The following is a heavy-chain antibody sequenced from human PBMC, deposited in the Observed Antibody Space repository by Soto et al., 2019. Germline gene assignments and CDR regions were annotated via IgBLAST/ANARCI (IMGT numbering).Heavy chain of an antibody. D-gene: IGHD2-21*02. Sequence: QLQLQESGSGLVKPSQTLSLTCAVSGGSITSGTYFWSWIRQPPGKGLEWIGHINNSGSTYYNPSLKSRLTISVDRSKNQFSLKLNAVTAADTAVYYCARARLRRTGRAFDMWGQGTMVTVSS. J-gene: IGHJ3*02. V-gene: IGHV4-30-2*01. CDR1: GGSITSGTYF. CDR2: INNSGST. CDR3: ARARLRRTGRAFDM.